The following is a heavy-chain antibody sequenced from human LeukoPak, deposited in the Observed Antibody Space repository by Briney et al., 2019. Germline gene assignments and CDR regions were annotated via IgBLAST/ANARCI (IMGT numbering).Heavy chain of an antibody. CDR2: IGIRGDT. J-gene: IGHJ4*02. D-gene: IGHD6-19*01. CDR3: ARGGIQVSGIDEFDY. CDR1: GFTFIDYD. V-gene: IGHV3-13*01. Sequence: GGSLRLSCAASGFTFIDYDMHWVRQVVGKGLEWASAIGIRGDTHYSGSVKGRFTISRENAESSLYLQMNSLRAEDTAVYYCARGGIQVSGIDEFDYWGQGTLVTVSS.